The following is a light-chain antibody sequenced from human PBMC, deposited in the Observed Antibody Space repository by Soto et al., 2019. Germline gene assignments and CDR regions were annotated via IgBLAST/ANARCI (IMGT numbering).Light chain of an antibody. V-gene: IGLV1-44*01. Sequence: QTVVTQPPSASGTPGQGVTISCSGSSSNIGVNTVNWYQQLPGTAPKLLIYRNNLRPSGVPDRFSGSKSGTSASLAISGLQSEDEADYHCASWDDRLNGVVFGGGTKLTVL. CDR1: SSNIGVNT. CDR3: ASWDDRLNGVV. J-gene: IGLJ2*01. CDR2: RNN.